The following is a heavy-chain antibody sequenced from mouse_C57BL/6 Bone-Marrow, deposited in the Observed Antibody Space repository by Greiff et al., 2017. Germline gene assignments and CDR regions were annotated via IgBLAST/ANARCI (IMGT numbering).Heavy chain of an antibody. D-gene: IGHD1-1*01. J-gene: IGHJ2*01. CDR2: IYPGDGDT. V-gene: IGHV1-82*01. CDR3: ARGGSSSYYFDY. CDR1: GYAFSSSW. Sequence: VKLMESGPELVKPGASVKISCKASGYAFSSSWMNWVKQRPGKGLEWIGRIYPGDGDTNYNGKFKGKATLTADKSSSTAYMQLSSLTSEDSAVYFCARGGSSSYYFDYWGQGTTLTVSS.